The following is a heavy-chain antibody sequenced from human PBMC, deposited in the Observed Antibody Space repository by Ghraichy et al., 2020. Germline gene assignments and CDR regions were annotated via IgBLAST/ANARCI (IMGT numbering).Heavy chain of an antibody. D-gene: IGHD1-26*01. CDR2: IDSSGGA. V-gene: IGHV3-13*01. J-gene: IGHJ2*01. CDR1: GLTFISTD. CDR3: ATDTFSGDFHWYVDL. Sequence: GGSLRLSCVASGLTFISTDMHWVRQVAGKGLEWVAAIDSSGGAYYRDSVKGRFTISRQNDRNSLYLQMNSLRAEDTAVYYCATDTFSGDFHWYVDLWGPGTHVTVSS.